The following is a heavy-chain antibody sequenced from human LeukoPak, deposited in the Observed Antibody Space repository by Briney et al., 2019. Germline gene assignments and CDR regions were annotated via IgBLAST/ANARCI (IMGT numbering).Heavy chain of an antibody. J-gene: IGHJ6*02. V-gene: IGHV3-15*04. Sequence: SPGVSLRLSCAASGFTFNYAWMSWVRQVPGKGLEWVGQTVSEIDGGTTDYAAPVKGRFTISRDDSKSTLYLQMNSLKIEDTAVYYCTTDEDWNYARKDVWGQGATVIVSS. CDR1: GFTFNYAW. CDR3: TTDEDWNYARKDV. CDR2: TVSEIDGGTT. D-gene: IGHD1-7*01.